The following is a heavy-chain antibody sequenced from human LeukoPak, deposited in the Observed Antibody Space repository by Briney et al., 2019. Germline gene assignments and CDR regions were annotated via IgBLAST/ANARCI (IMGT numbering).Heavy chain of an antibody. Sequence: GRSLPLSRAASGFTFSNYGMHWVRPAPGKGRAWLAAIFYDGSKKYYSDTVKGRFTISRDNSKNTLYLQVNCLPAEDTAVYYCARDQALYFSYGDYWGQGTLVTVSS. J-gene: IGHJ4*02. V-gene: IGHV3-33*01. CDR3: ARDQALYFSYGDY. D-gene: IGHD2/OR15-2a*01. CDR2: IFYDGSKK. CDR1: GFTFSNYG.